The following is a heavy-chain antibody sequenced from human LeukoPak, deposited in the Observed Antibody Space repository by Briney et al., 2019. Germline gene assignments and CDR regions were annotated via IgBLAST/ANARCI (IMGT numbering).Heavy chain of an antibody. Sequence: GASVKVSCKVSGYTLTELSMHWVRQAPGKGLEWMGGFDPEDGETIYAQKFQGRVTMTEDTSTDTAYMELSSLRSEDTAVYYCATSTIAVAGWGRDLGDHDAFDIWGQGTMVTVSS. CDR2: FDPEDGET. CDR1: GYTLTELS. CDR3: ATSTIAVAGWGRDLGDHDAFDI. V-gene: IGHV1-24*01. D-gene: IGHD6-19*01. J-gene: IGHJ3*02.